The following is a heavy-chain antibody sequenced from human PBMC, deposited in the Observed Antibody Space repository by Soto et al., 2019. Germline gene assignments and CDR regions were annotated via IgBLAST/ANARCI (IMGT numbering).Heavy chain of an antibody. CDR1: GGSISSGGYY. CDR2: IYYSGST. D-gene: IGHD2-8*01. J-gene: IGHJ6*04. V-gene: IGHV4-31*03. Sequence: SETLSLTCTVSGGSISSGGYYWSWIRQHPGKGLEWIGYIYYSGSTYYNPSLKSRVTISVDTSKNQFSLKLSSVTAADTAVYYCARGSFGYCTNGVCYTHYYYGMDVWGKGPTVTVSS. CDR3: ARGSFGYCTNGVCYTHYYYGMDV.